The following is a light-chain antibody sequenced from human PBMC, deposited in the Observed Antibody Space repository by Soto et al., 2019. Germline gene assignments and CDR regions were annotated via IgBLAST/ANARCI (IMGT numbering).Light chain of an antibody. CDR1: SSDVGGYNY. J-gene: IGLJ1*01. CDR2: EVS. CDR3: SSYAGSNKSV. V-gene: IGLV2-8*01. Sequence: QSALTQPPSASGSPGQSVTISCTGTSSDVGGYNYVSWYQQHPGKAPKLMIYEVSKRPSGVPERFSGSKSGNTASLTVSGLQPEDEADYYCSSYAGSNKSVFGTGTKLTVL.